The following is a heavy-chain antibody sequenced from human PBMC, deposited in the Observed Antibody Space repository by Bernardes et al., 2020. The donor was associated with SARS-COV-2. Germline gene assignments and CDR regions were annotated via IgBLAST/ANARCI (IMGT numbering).Heavy chain of an antibody. V-gene: IGHV1-2*04. D-gene: IGHD3-16*02. J-gene: IGHJ6*02. CDR3: ARAGGNYRLYYYGMDV. Sequence: PGQGLEWMGWINPNSGGTNYAQKFQGWVTMTRDTSISTAYMELSRLRSDDTAVYYCARAGGNYRLYYYGMDVWGQGTTVTVSS. CDR2: INPNSGGT.